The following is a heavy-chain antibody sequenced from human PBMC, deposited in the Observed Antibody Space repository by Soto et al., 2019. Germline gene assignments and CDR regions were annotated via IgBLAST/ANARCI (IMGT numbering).Heavy chain of an antibody. D-gene: IGHD3-22*01. CDR2: IISKAHGGTT. V-gene: IGHV3-15*07. CDR3: ASYRDSSGLRRYDY. Sequence: EVQLEESGGGLIKPGESLTLSCAASDFILSDAWMKWVRQAPGKGLEWVVRIISKAHGGTTDYAAPLKGRFTILRDDSKNTLYLQMNSLQTEDTAMYYCASYRDSSGLRRYDYWGQGALVTVSS. CDR1: DFILSDAW. J-gene: IGHJ4*02.